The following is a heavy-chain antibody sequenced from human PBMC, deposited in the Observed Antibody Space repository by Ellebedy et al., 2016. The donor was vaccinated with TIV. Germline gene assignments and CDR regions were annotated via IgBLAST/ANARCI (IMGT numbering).Heavy chain of an antibody. J-gene: IGHJ4*02. D-gene: IGHD3-9*01. Sequence: GESLKISCAASGFTFSSYSMNSVRQAPGKGLEGVSGIVGSGGSRYADSVRGRFTISRDNAKNTLYLEMNSLRVDDTAVYYCARQFDQPARWGQGTLVTVSS. V-gene: IGHV3-23*01. CDR2: IVGSGGSR. CDR3: ARQFDQPAR. CDR1: GFTFSSYS.